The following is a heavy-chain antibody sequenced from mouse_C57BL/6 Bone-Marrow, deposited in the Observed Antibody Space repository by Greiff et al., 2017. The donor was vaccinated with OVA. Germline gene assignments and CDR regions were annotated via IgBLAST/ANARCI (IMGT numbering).Heavy chain of an antibody. D-gene: IGHD2-5*01. CDR1: GYTFTDYE. CDR3: TRGYSNYYAMDY. CDR2: IDPETGGT. J-gene: IGHJ4*01. V-gene: IGHV1-15*01. Sequence: VKLMESGAELVRPGASVTLSCKASGYTFTDYEMHWVKQTPVHGLEWIGSIDPETGGTAYNQTFKGQVILTADKSSSTAYMELRSLTSEDSAVYYCTRGYSNYYAMDYWGQGTSVTVSS.